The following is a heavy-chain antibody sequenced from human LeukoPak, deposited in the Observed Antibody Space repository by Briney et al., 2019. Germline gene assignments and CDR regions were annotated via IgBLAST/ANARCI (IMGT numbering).Heavy chain of an antibody. CDR3: AKYVSANGPPYALDV. CDR2: INVSGGST. Sequence: PGGSLRLSCAASEFTFSSYAMQWVRQAPGKGLEWVSGINVSGGSTWYADSVKGRFTISRDNSKNTLYLQMNSLRAEDTAVYYCAKYVSANGPPYALDVWGQGTTVTVSS. J-gene: IGHJ6*02. CDR1: EFTFSSYA. D-gene: IGHD2/OR15-2a*01. V-gene: IGHV3-23*01.